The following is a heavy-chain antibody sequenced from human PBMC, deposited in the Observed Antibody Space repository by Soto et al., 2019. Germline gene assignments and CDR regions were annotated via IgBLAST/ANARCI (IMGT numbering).Heavy chain of an antibody. CDR3: VRGGRLAYYMDV. CDR1: EFTFSNHW. CDR2: LNSGGSTT. Sequence: EVQLVESGGGLVQPGGSLRLSCAASEFTFSNHWMHWVRQAPGEGLVWVSRLNSGGSTTNYADSVKGRFTISRDNAKNTLYLQMNSLRAEDTAVYYCVRGGRLAYYMDVGGKGATVTVSS. D-gene: IGHD3-3*02. V-gene: IGHV3-74*01. J-gene: IGHJ6*03.